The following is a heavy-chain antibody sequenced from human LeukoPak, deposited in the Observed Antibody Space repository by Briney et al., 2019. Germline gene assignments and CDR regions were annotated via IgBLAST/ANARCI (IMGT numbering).Heavy chain of an antibody. CDR2: INTKTGIP. V-gene: IGHV7-4-1*02. D-gene: IGHD2-21*01. CDR1: GGTFSSYA. J-gene: IGHJ6*02. Sequence: ASVKVSCKASGGTFSSYAINWVRQAPGQGLEWVGWINTKTGIPTYGQGFTGRFVFSLDTSVSTAYLQINSLRTEDTAVYYCARGGGGGIVWGQGTTVTVSS. CDR3: ARGGGGGIV.